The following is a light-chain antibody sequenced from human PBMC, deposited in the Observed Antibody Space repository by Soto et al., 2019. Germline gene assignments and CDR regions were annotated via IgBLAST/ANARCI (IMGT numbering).Light chain of an antibody. Sequence: QSVLTQPPSASGSPGQSVTISCAGTSSDVGGYNYVPWYQQHPGKAPKLMIYEVSKRPSGVPDRFSGSKSGNTASLTVSGLQAEDEADYYCSSYAGSHNFGVFGTGTKVTVL. CDR1: SSDVGGYNY. V-gene: IGLV2-8*01. CDR3: SSYAGSHNFGV. J-gene: IGLJ1*01. CDR2: EVS.